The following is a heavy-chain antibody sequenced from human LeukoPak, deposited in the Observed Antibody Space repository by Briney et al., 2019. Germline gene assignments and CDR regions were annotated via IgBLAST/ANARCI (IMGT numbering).Heavy chain of an antibody. CDR1: GGSISSSSYY. CDR3: ARDLSAVAPFDI. V-gene: IGHV4-39*07. CDR2: IYYSGST. Sequence: SETLSLTCTVSGGSISSSSYYWGWIRQPPGKGLEWIGSIYYSGSTYYNPSLKSRVTISVDTSKNQFSLKLSSVTAADTAVYYCARDLSAVAPFDIWGQGTMVTVSS. J-gene: IGHJ3*02. D-gene: IGHD4-23*01.